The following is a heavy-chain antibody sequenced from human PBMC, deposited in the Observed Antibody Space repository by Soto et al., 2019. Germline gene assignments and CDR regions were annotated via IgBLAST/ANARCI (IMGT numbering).Heavy chain of an antibody. CDR2: IIPIFGTA. V-gene: IGHV1-69*13. J-gene: IGHJ5*02. CDR3: ARDTYYYGPGSYYNWFGP. CDR1: GATFTIYA. Sequence: PVKVSCKAPGATFTIYAISWVRQAPGPGLEWMGGIIPIFGTANYAQKFQGRVTITAKESTPTAYRELSSLRFEESVVYYRARDTYYYGPGSYYNWFGPWGQGALVTAST. D-gene: IGHD3-10*01.